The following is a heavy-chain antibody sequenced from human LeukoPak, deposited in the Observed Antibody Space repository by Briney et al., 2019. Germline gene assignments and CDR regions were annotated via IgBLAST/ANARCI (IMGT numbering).Heavy chain of an antibody. V-gene: IGHV1-8*01. D-gene: IGHD6-25*01. J-gene: IGHJ5*02. Sequence: ASVKVSCKASGYTFTSYDINWVRQATGQGLEWMGWMNPNSGNTGYAQKFQGRVTITRDTSASTAYMELSSLRSEDTAVYYCARERLRYNWFDPWGQGTLVTVSS. CDR2: MNPNSGNT. CDR1: GYTFTSYD. CDR3: ARERLRYNWFDP.